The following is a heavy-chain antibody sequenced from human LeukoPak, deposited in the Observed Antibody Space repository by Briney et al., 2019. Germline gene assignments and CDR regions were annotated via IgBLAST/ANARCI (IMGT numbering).Heavy chain of an antibody. V-gene: IGHV3-9*01. Sequence: GGSLRLSCAASGFTFDDYAMHWVRQAPGKGLEWVSGISWNSGSIGYADSVKGRFTISRDNAKNSLYLQMNSLRAEDTAVYYCARDRRVTFGGVIAPMDVWGKGTTVTISS. J-gene: IGHJ6*03. CDR2: ISWNSGSI. CDR1: GFTFDDYA. CDR3: ARDRRVTFGGVIAPMDV. D-gene: IGHD3-16*02.